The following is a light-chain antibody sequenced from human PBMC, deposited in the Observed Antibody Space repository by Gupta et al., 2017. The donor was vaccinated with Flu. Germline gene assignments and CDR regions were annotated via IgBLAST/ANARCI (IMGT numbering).Light chain of an antibody. CDR2: DVS. CDR3: QHRSNRPPNT. CDR1: RSGGSH. J-gene: IGKJ2*01. V-gene: IGKV3-11*01. Sequence: ATLSSSPGEGAASSCRASRSGGSHLAWFEQKPGQAPTLVIYDVSPRATLIPARFCRRGSGTDFTLTIISLAPEDFAVYYCQHRSNRPPNTFGQGTRL.